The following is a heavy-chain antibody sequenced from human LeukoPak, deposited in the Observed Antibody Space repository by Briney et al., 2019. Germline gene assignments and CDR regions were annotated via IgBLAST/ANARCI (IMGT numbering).Heavy chain of an antibody. CDR2: TYYRSKWYN. Sequence: SQTLSLTCAISGDSVSSNSAAWNWIRQFPSRGLEWLGRTYYRSKWYNDYAVSVKSRITINPDTSKNEFSLQLNFVTPEDTAVYYCARRGGYPHYGMDVWGQGTTVTVSS. V-gene: IGHV6-1*01. CDR1: GDSVSSNSAA. D-gene: IGHD3-22*01. J-gene: IGHJ6*02. CDR3: ARRGGYPHYGMDV.